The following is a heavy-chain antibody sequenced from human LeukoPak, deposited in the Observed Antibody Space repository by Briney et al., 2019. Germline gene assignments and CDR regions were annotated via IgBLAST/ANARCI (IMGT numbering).Heavy chain of an antibody. J-gene: IGHJ4*02. Sequence: SETLSLTCTVSGGSISIGSYYCGWIRQPPGKGLEWIGNIYYSGSTSYNPSLKSRVTISVDTSKNQFSLKLSSVTAADTAVYYCARRHFGSALRDYCGQGTLVTVSS. D-gene: IGHD3-10*01. CDR1: GGSISIGSYY. V-gene: IGHV4-39*01. CDR3: ARRHFGSALRDY. CDR2: IYYSGST.